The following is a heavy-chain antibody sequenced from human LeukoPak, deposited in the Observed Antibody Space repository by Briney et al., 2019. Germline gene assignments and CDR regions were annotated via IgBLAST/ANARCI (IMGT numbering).Heavy chain of an antibody. CDR2: IIPIFGTA. Sequence: ASVKVSCKASGGTFSSYAISWVRQAPGQGLEWMGGIIPIFGTANYAQKFQGRVTITADESTSTAYMELSSLRPEDTAVYYCARELRYYDSSGYYYGYWGQGTLVTVSS. CDR1: GGTFSSYA. D-gene: IGHD3-22*01. CDR3: ARELRYYDSSGYYYGY. V-gene: IGHV1-69*13. J-gene: IGHJ4*02.